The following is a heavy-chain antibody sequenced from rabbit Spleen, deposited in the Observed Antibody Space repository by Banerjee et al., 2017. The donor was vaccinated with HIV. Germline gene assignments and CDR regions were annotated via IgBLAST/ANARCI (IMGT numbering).Heavy chain of an antibody. CDR1: GFSLNSGYD. CDR2: IYTRDGST. Sequence: QEQLVESGGGLVQPGGSLKLSCKASGFSLNSGYDMCWVRQAPGKGLELIAWIYTRDGSTWYASWVNGRFTISRSTSLNTVDLKMTSLTAADTATYFCARDLAGYVGFGYISYLDLWGPGTLVTVS. D-gene: IGHD4-2*01. V-gene: IGHV1S43*01. J-gene: IGHJ4*01. CDR3: ARDLAGYVGFGYISYLDL.